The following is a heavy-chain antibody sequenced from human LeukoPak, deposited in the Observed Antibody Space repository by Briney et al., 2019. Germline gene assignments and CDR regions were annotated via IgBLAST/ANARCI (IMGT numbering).Heavy chain of an antibody. CDR1: GFAFSSYA. CDR3: AKGDYYGSGSTFKNGMDV. J-gene: IGHJ6*02. V-gene: IGHV3-23*01. D-gene: IGHD3-10*01. Sequence: GGSLRLSCAASGFAFSSYAMSWVRQAPGKGLEWVSAVTASAGNTYYADSVKGRFTISRDNSKNTLYLQVNSLRAEDTAVYYCAKGDYYGSGSTFKNGMDVWGQGTTVTVSS. CDR2: VTASAGNT.